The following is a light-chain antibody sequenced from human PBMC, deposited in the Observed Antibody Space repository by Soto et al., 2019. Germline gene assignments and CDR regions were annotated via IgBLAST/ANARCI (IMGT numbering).Light chain of an antibody. CDR2: DAS. CDR1: QSVSSY. J-gene: IGKJ5*01. Sequence: EIVFTQYPATLAVPPRERATLSCRASQSVSSYLAWYQQKPGQAPRLLIYDASNRATGIPARFSGSGSGTDFTLTISSLEPEDFAVYYCQQRSNWPPITFGQGTRLEIK. CDR3: QQRSNWPPIT. V-gene: IGKV3-11*01.